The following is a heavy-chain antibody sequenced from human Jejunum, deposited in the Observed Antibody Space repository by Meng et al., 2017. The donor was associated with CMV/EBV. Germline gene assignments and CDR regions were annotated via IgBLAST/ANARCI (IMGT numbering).Heavy chain of an antibody. CDR1: AW. CDR2: IKRNTDGGTR. V-gene: IGHV3-15*01. CDR3: ATGGYDVWSSFYTGYYFDY. Sequence: AWMNVVRQAPGTGLEWVGRIKRNTDGGTRDYAAPVKGRFTISRDDSKNTLYLQMNSLETEDTAVYYCATGGYDVWSSFYTGYYFDYWGQGTPVTVSS. J-gene: IGHJ4*02. D-gene: IGHD3-3*01.